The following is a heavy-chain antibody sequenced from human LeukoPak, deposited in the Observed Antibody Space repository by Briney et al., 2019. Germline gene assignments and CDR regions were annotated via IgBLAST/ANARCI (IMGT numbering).Heavy chain of an antibody. CDR2: IYTSGST. D-gene: IGHD3-22*01. V-gene: IGHV4-4*07. CDR1: GGSISSYY. Sequence: SETLSLTCTVSGGSISSYYWSWIRQPAGKGLEWIGRIYTSGSTNYNPSLKSRVTMSVDTSKNQFSLKLSSVTAADTAVYYCARDHTYYYDSSGYSDDYWGQGTLATVSS. J-gene: IGHJ4*02. CDR3: ARDHTYYYDSSGYSDDY.